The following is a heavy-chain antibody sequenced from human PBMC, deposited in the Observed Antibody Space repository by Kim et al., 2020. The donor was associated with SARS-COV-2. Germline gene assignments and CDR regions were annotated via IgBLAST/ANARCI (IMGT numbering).Heavy chain of an antibody. V-gene: IGHV7-4-1*02. CDR3: ARGPGGMDV. CDR2: TP. Sequence: TPTYAQGFTGRFVLSLDTSVSTAYLKISSLRAEDTAVYYCARGPGGMDVWGQGTTVTVSS. J-gene: IGHJ6*02.